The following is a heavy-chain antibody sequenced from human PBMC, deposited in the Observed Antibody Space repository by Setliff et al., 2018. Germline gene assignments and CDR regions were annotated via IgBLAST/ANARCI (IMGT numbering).Heavy chain of an antibody. J-gene: IGHJ6*03. V-gene: IGHV3-53*01. CDR1: GFTVSSFS. Sequence: PGGSLRLSCAASGFTVSSFSMHWVRQAPGKGLEWVSVTYSSGATNYADSVKGRFIISRDDSRNTLYLQMDSLKSEDTAIYYCVRISQDFNMDVWGKGTTVTVSS. CDR3: VRISQDFNMDV. CDR2: TYSSGAT.